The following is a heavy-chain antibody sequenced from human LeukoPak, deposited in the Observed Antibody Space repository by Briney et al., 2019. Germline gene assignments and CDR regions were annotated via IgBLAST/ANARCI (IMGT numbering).Heavy chain of an antibody. CDR1: GYTFTGYY. CDR3: ARDTAMGSFDY. V-gene: IGHV1-2*02. D-gene: IGHD5-18*01. J-gene: IGHJ4*02. Sequence: ASVKVSSKASGYTFTGYYMHWVRQAPGQGLEWMGWINPNSGGTNYTQKFQGRVTMTRDTSISTAYMELSRLRSDDTAVYYCARDTAMGSFDYWGQGALVTVSS. CDR2: INPNSGGT.